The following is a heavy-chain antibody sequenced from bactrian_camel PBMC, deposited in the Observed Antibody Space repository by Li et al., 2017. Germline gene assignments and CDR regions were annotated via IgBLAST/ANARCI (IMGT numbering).Heavy chain of an antibody. CDR1: GITFSRHD. CDR3: AAGLYGWYWALDPGKYAY. Sequence: VQLVESGGGLVQPGESLRLSCVASGITFSRHDMSWVRQAPGKEVEWVAGITSLPSLFRAASYADSVKGRFTISNDNAKNTLYLQMNSLKPEDAAMYYCAAGLYGWYWALDPGKYAYWGQGTQVTVS. V-gene: IGHV3S6*01. D-gene: IGHD3*01. J-gene: IGHJ4*01. CDR2: ITSLPSLFRAA.